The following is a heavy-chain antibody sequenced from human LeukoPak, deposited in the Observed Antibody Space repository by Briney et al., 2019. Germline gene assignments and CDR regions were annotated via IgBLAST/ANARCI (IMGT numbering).Heavy chain of an antibody. Sequence: PGGSLRLSCAASGFTFTSYAMSWVRQAPGKGLEWVSSLSASGDGTFYADSVKGRFTISRDDSMNTLYMQMNSLRTQDTAVYYFANDPREGYSLTLPSSFDYWGQGTLVTVSS. V-gene: IGHV3-23*01. J-gene: IGHJ4*02. CDR3: ANDPREGYSLTLPSSFDY. D-gene: IGHD5-24*01. CDR1: GFTFTSYA. CDR2: LSASGDGT.